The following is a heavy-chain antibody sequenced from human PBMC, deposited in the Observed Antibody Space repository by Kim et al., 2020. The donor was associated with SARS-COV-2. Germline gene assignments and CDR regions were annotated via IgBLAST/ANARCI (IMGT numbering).Heavy chain of an antibody. D-gene: IGHD6-19*01. CDR3: ARGSGWYGWFDP. V-gene: IGHV5-51*01. Sequence: RYSPSFQGQVTISADKSISTAYLQWSSLKASDTAMYYCARGSGWYGWFDPWGQGTLVTVSS. J-gene: IGHJ5*02.